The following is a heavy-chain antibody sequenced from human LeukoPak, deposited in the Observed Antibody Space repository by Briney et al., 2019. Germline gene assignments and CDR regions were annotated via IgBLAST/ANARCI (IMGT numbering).Heavy chain of an antibody. V-gene: IGHV3-66*01. CDR3: AITMVRGVGNYY. D-gene: IGHD3-10*01. CDR2: IYSGGST. Sequence: RGSLRLSCAASGFTVSSNYMSWVRQAPGKGLEWVSVIYSGGSTYYADSVKGRFTISRDSSKNTLYLQMNSLRAEDTAVYYCAITMVRGVGNYYWGQGTLVTVSS. J-gene: IGHJ4*02. CDR1: GFTVSSNY.